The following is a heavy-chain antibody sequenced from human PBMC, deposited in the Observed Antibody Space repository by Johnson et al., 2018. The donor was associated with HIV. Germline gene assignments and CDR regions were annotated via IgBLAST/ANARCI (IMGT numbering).Heavy chain of an antibody. V-gene: IGHV3-53*01. D-gene: IGHD3-22*01. CDR2: IYSGGST. CDR1: GFTVSSNY. J-gene: IGHJ3*02. CDR3: ARDLTYYYDSSTYFRAFDI. Sequence: LVESGGGLIQPGGSLRLSCAASGFTVSSNYMSWVRQAPGKGLEWVSVIYSGGSTYYADSVKGRFTISRDNSKNTLYRQMNSLRAEETAVYYWARDLTYYYDSSTYFRAFDIWGQGTMVTVSS.